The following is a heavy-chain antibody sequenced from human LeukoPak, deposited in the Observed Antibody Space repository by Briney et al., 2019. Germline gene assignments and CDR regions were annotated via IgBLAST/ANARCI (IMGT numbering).Heavy chain of an antibody. D-gene: IGHD1-26*01. Sequence: ASVKVSCKASGYTFTSYDINWVRQATGQGLEWMGWMNPNSGNTGYAQKFQGRVTMTRNTSISTAYMELSSLRSEDTAVYYCATDRGLDSGIDYWGQGTLVTVSS. CDR2: MNPNSGNT. CDR1: GYTFTSYD. V-gene: IGHV1-8*01. CDR3: ATDRGLDSGIDY. J-gene: IGHJ4*02.